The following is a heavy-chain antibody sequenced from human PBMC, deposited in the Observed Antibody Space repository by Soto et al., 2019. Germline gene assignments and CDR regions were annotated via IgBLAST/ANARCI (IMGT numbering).Heavy chain of an antibody. CDR1: GGSFSGYY. CDR2: INHSGST. D-gene: IGHD4-17*01. J-gene: IGHJ4*02. Sequence: PSETLSLTCAVYGGSFSGYYWSWIRQPPGKGLEWIGDINHSGSTNYNPSLKSRVTISVDTSKNQFSLKLSSVTAADTAVYYCARHYGDYYYFDYWGQGTLVTVSS. CDR3: ARHYGDYYYFDY. V-gene: IGHV4-34*01.